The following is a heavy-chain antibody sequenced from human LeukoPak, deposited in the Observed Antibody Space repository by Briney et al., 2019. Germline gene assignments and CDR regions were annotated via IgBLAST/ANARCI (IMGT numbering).Heavy chain of an antibody. D-gene: IGHD3-10*01. CDR3: AKDPELTMVRGLPPH. CDR1: GFTFSSYG. V-gene: IGHV3-30*02. J-gene: IGHJ4*02. Sequence: GGSLRLSCAASGFTFSSYGMHWVRQAPGKGLEWVAFIRYDGSNKYYADSVKGRFTISRDNSKNTLYLQMNRLRAEGTAVYYCAKDPELTMVRGLPPHWGQGTLVTVSS. CDR2: IRYDGSNK.